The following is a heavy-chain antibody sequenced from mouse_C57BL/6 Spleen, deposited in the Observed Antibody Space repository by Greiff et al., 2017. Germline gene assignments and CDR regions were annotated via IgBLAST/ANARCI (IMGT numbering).Heavy chain of an antibody. V-gene: IGHV1-53*01. CDR3: ARHGGGAGGFGV. CDR1: GYTFTSYW. CDR2: INPSNGGT. D-gene: IGHD1-1*02. J-gene: IGHJ1*03. Sequence: QVHVKQPGTELVKPGASVKLSCKASGYTFTSYWMHWVKQRPGQGLEWIGNINPSNGGTNYNEKFKSKATLTVDKSSSTAYMQLSSLTSEDSAVYICARHGGGAGGFGVWGTEATVTVSS.